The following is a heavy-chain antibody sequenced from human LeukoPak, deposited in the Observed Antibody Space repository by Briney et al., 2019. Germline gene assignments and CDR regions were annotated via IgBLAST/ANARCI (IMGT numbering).Heavy chain of an antibody. J-gene: IGHJ2*01. CDR1: GFTFSSYA. Sequence: QSGGSLRLSCAASGFTFSSYAMSWVRQAPGKGLEWVSAISGSGGSTYYADSVKGRFTISRDNSKNTLYLQMNSLRAEDTAVYYCAKSEMATIVYWYFDLWGRGTLVTVSS. CDR3: AKSEMATIVYWYFDL. D-gene: IGHD5-24*01. V-gene: IGHV3-23*01. CDR2: ISGSGGST.